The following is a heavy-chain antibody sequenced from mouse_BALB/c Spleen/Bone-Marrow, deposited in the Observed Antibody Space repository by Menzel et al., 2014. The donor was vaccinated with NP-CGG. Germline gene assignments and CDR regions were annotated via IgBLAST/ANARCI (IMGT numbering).Heavy chain of an antibody. V-gene: IGHV5-6*02. Sequence: DVMLVESGGDLVKPGGSLKLSCAASGFTFSTHGMSWVRQTPDKRLEWVATISSGGGYTYYPDSVKGRFTISRDNAKNNLYLQMSSLKSEDTAMYYCARGRIYYDYDVGDYWGQGTTLTVSS. D-gene: IGHD2-4*01. CDR2: ISSGGGYT. CDR1: GFTFSTHG. CDR3: ARGRIYYDYDVGDY. J-gene: IGHJ2*01.